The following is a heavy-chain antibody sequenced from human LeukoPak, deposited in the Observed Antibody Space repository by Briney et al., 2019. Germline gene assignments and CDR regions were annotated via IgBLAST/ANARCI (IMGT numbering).Heavy chain of an antibody. V-gene: IGHV4-59*01. D-gene: IGHD2-2*01. CDR2: IYYSGST. J-gene: IGHJ3*02. CDR3: ARFLVDCSSTSCYSGDAFDI. Sequence: SETLSLTCTVSGGSISSYYWSWIRQPPGKGLEWIGYIYYSGSTNYNPSLKSRVTISVDTSKNQFSLKLSSVTAADTAVYYCARFLVDCSSTSCYSGDAFDIWGQGTMVTVSS. CDR1: GGSISSYY.